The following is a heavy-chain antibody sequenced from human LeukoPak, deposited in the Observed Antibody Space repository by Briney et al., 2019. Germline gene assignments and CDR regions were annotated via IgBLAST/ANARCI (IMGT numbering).Heavy chain of an antibody. CDR2: IKRKTEGEST. Sequence: GGSLRLSCAASGFTFSNVWMTWVRQAPGKGLEWVGRIKRKTEGESTDYAAPVKGRFTISRDDSKNTLYLQMNSLRTEDTAVYYCTTSEYLHAFDIWGRGTMVTVSS. CDR1: GFTFSNVW. V-gene: IGHV3-15*01. J-gene: IGHJ3*02. CDR3: TTSEYLHAFDI. D-gene: IGHD6-6*01.